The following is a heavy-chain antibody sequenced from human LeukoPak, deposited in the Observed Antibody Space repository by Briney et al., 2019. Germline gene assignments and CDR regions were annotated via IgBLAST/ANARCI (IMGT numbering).Heavy chain of an antibody. CDR3: AKGGGNYGALVSDY. V-gene: IGHV3-30*18. D-gene: IGHD4-17*01. Sequence: PGGSLRLSCAASGFPFSGHGMHWVRQAPGRGLEWLAVITYDGVPKYSADSVKGRFTISRDNSKNMLYLQVNSLRAEDTAVYYCAKGGGNYGALVSDYWGQGTLVTVSS. CDR1: GFPFSGHG. J-gene: IGHJ4*02. CDR2: ITYDGVPK.